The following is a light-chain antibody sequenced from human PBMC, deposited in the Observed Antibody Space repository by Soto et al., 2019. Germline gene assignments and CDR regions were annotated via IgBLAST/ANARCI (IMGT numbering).Light chain of an antibody. CDR1: QSVSSRY. CDR2: AAS. J-gene: IGKJ1*01. Sequence: EIVLTQSPVTLSLSPGERATLSCRASQSVSSRYFAWYQQKPGQAPRLLIYAASSRAAGIPDRFGGSGSGTDFSLTISRLEPEDFAVYYCHQYASSRTFGPGTKVE. CDR3: HQYASSRT. V-gene: IGKV3-20*01.